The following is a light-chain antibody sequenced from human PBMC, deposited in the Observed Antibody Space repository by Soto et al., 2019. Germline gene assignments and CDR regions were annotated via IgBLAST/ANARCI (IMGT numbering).Light chain of an antibody. Sequence: DIQMTQSPSSLSASVGDRVIITCRASQSIRNYLNWYQHKPGKAPTLLINTASSLQSGVPSRFRGSGSGTEFTLTIANLQPEDFATYFCQQSGDTPPWTFGQGTKVDIK. CDR3: QQSGDTPPWT. CDR1: QSIRNY. V-gene: IGKV1-39*01. CDR2: TAS. J-gene: IGKJ1*01.